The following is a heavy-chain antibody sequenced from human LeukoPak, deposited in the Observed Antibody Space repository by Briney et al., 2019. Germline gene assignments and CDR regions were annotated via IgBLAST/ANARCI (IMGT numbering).Heavy chain of an antibody. CDR2: IRSKTYGGTT. V-gene: IGHV3-49*04. Sequence: QAGRSLRLSCTVSGFTFGDHAMSWVRQAPGKGLEWVGFIRSKTYGGTTEYAASVKGRFIISRDDSTSIAYLQMNSLKTEDTAVYCCTRGPIQLWLYHGMDVWGQGTTVTVSS. D-gene: IGHD5-18*01. CDR1: GFTFGDHA. J-gene: IGHJ6*02. CDR3: TRGPIQLWLYHGMDV.